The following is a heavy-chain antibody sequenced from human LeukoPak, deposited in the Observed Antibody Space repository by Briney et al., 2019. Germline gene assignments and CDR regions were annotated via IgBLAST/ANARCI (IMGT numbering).Heavy chain of an antibody. V-gene: IGHV3-23*01. Sequence: GGSLRLSCAASGFTFSNYAMSWVRQAPGKGLEWASAISGSGGSTYYADAVKGRFTISRDISKNTLYLQMHSLRAEDTAIYYCAKRSSSSSGYFDYWGQGTLVTVSS. CDR1: GFTFSNYA. D-gene: IGHD6-6*01. CDR2: ISGSGGST. CDR3: AKRSSSSSGYFDY. J-gene: IGHJ4*02.